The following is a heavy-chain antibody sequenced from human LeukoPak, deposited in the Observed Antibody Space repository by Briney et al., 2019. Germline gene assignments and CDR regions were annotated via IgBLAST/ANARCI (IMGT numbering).Heavy chain of an antibody. CDR3: ATDLIDWSYNQVWKRPQDY. Sequence: ASVKVSCKASGYTFTSYGISWVRQAPGQGLEWMGWISAYNGNTNYAQKFQGRVTMTEGTSTDTAYMELSSLRSEDTAVYYCATDLIDWSYNQVWKRPQDYWGQGTLVTVSS. D-gene: IGHD3-9*01. V-gene: IGHV1-18*01. CDR1: GYTFTSYG. CDR2: ISAYNGNT. J-gene: IGHJ4*02.